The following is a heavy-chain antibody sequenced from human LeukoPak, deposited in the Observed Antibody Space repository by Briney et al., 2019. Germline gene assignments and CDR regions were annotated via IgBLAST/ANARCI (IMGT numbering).Heavy chain of an antibody. V-gene: IGHV3-30*04. CDR1: GFTFSSYA. Sequence: GGSLRLSCAASGFTFSSYAMHWVRQAPGKGLEWVAVISYDGSNKYYADSVKGRFTTSRDNSKNTLYLQMNSLRAEDTAVYYCAKGGSGWPYGMDVWGKGTTVTVSS. CDR2: ISYDGSNK. CDR3: AKGGSGWPYGMDV. D-gene: IGHD6-19*01. J-gene: IGHJ6*04.